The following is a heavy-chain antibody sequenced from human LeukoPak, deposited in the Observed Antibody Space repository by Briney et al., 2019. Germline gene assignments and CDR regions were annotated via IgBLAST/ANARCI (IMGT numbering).Heavy chain of an antibody. Sequence: GGSLRLSCAASGFTFSSYGMHWVRQAPGKGLEWVAFIRYDGSNKYYADSVKGRFTISRDNSKNTLYLQMNSLRAEDTAVYYCAKETHYYGSGSYLYGVDVWGQGTTVTVSS. CDR2: IRYDGSNK. CDR3: AKETHYYGSGSYLYGVDV. J-gene: IGHJ6*02. V-gene: IGHV3-30*02. CDR1: GFTFSSYG. D-gene: IGHD3-10*01.